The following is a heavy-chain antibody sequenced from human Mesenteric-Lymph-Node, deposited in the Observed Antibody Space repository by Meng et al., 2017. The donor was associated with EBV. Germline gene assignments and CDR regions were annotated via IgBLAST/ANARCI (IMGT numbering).Heavy chain of an antibody. CDR1: GAAVNSNTHY. CDR2: IYYSGTT. V-gene: IGHV4-39*07. J-gene: IGHJ4*02. D-gene: IGHD1-26*01. CDR3: ATSSKVGATTYDS. Sequence: QVQLRDSGPGLVNPSETSSLTCTVSGAAVNSNTHYWGWIRQPPGKGLEWFGTIYYSGTTYYNPSLKIRITISVDTSKNQFSLRLNAVTAADTAVYYCATSSKVGATTYDSWGQGTLVTVSS.